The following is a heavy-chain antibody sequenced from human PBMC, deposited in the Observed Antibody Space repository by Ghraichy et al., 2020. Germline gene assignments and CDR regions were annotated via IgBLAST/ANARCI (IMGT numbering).Heavy chain of an antibody. V-gene: IGHV1-18*04. CDR3: ARDTDSETSIPNAFDI. J-gene: IGHJ3*02. CDR2: ISAYNGNT. D-gene: IGHD2-2*02. Sequence: ASVKVSCKASGYTFTSYGISWVRQAPGQGLEWMGWISAYNGNTNYAQKLQGRVTMTTDTSTSTAYMELRSLRSDDTAVYYCARDTDSETSIPNAFDIWGQGTMVTVSS. CDR1: GYTFTSYG.